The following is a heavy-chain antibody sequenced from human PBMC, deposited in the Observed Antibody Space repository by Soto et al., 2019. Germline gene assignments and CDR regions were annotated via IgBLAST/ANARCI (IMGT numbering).Heavy chain of an antibody. CDR1: GGTFSNHA. D-gene: IGHD3-22*01. CDR3: ARGTDRSGFSLFDY. V-gene: IGHV1-69*13. Sequence: ASVKVSCKASGGTFSNHAVSWVRQAPGQGPEWMGGIIPLSGTTNYVQKFQGRVTITADESMTTAYMELSSLRFDDTAVYYCARGTDRSGFSLFDYWGQGTLVTAPQ. J-gene: IGHJ4*02. CDR2: IIPLSGTT.